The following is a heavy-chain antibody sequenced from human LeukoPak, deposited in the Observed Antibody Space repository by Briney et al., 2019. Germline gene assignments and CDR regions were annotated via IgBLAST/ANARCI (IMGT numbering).Heavy chain of an antibody. CDR1: GYTFTSYD. CDR3: AREVYYDSSGYYN. D-gene: IGHD3-22*01. CDR2: MNPNSGNT. Sequence: ASVKVSCKASGYTFTSYDINWVRQATGQGLEWMGWMNPNSGNTGYAQKFQGRVTITRNISTSKAYMELSSLRSEDTAVYYCAREVYYDSSGYYNWGQGTLVTVSS. J-gene: IGHJ4*02. V-gene: IGHV1-8*03.